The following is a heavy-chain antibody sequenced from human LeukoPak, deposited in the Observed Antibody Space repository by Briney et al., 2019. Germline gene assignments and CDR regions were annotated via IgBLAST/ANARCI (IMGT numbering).Heavy chain of an antibody. CDR2: IYDSGSP. CDR3: ARAPGRLDREKNDFLGSCPTIEYHIDV. Sequence: SETLSLTCTVSGGSISRHYWSWIRQPPGKGLEWVGYIYDSGSPNYNPSLKSRLTLSVDTSKNQFSLKLSSVTAADTAVYFCARAPGRLDREKNDFLGSCPTIEYHIDVWGKGTTVTVSS. CDR1: GGSISRHY. D-gene: IGHD3-3*01. J-gene: IGHJ6*03. V-gene: IGHV4-59*11.